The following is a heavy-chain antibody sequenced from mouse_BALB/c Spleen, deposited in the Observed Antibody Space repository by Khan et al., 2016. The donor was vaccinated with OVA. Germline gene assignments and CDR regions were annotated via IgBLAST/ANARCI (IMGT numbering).Heavy chain of an antibody. D-gene: IGHD2-13*01. CDR1: GFSLTSYG. Sequence: QVQLKESGPGLVQPSQSLYITCTVSGFSLTSYGVHWVRQSPGKGLEWLGVIRSGGGTDYNEAFISSQSTSKDNAKCQVFFKMNSLQGNSAAIYYCARNYDDCEGLAYWGQGTLVTVSA. V-gene: IGHV2-2*02. CDR2: IRSGGGT. CDR3: ARNYDDCEGLAY. J-gene: IGHJ3*01.